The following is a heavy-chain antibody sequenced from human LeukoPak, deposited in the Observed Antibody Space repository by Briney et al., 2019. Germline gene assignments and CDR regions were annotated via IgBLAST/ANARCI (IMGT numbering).Heavy chain of an antibody. D-gene: IGHD1-26*01. Sequence: VKVSCKVSGYTFTDYYMHWVQQAPGKGLEWMGLVDPEDGETIYAEKFQGRVTITADTSTDTAYMELSSLRSEDTAVYYCATTPYSGSYRPYYFDYWGQGTLVTVSS. V-gene: IGHV1-69-2*01. CDR1: GYTFTDYY. J-gene: IGHJ4*02. CDR2: VDPEDGET. CDR3: ATTPYSGSYRPYYFDY.